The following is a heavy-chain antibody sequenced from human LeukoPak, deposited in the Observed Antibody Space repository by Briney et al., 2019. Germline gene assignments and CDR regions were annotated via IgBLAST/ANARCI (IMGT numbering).Heavy chain of an antibody. CDR1: GGTFSSYA. V-gene: IGHV1-69*04. J-gene: IGHJ4*02. CDR3: ARDYDSSGSTDY. CDR2: IIPILGIA. Sequence: SVKVSCKASGGTFSSYAISWVRQAPGQGLEWMGRIIPILGIANYAQKFQGRVTVTADKSTSTAYMELSSLRSEDTAVYYCARDYDSSGSTDYWGQGTLVTVSS. D-gene: IGHD3-22*01.